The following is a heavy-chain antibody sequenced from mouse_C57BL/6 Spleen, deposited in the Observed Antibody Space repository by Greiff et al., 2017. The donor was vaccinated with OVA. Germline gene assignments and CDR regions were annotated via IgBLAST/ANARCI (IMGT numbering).Heavy chain of an antibody. J-gene: IGHJ1*03. D-gene: IGHD2-3*01. Sequence: EVQLQESGPGLVKPSQSLSLTCSVTGYSITSGYYWNWIRQFPGNKLEWMGYISYDGSNNYNPSLKNRISITRDTSKNQFFLKLNSVTTEDTATYYCARGDGYHPHWYFDVWGTGTTVTVAS. V-gene: IGHV3-6*01. CDR2: ISYDGSN. CDR3: ARGDGYHPHWYFDV. CDR1: GYSITSGYY.